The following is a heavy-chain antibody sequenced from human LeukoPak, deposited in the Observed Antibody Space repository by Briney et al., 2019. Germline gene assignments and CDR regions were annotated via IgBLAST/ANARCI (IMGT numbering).Heavy chain of an antibody. CDR3: TTDLIAARPPFDY. V-gene: IGHV3-15*01. D-gene: IGHD6-6*01. J-gene: IGHJ4*02. Sequence: GGSLRLSFAASGFTLSNAWMSWVRQAQGKGLEWVGRIKSKTDGGTTDYAAPVKGRFTISRDDSKNTLYLQMNSLKTEDTAVYYCTTDLIAARPPFDYWGQGTLVTVSS. CDR1: GFTLSNAW. CDR2: IKSKTDGGTT.